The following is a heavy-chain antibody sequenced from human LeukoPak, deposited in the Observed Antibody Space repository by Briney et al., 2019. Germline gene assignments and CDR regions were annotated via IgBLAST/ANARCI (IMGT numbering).Heavy chain of an antibody. CDR2: IKQDGSEK. V-gene: IGHV3-7*01. D-gene: IGHD3-22*01. CDR3: AREDSSGYANFDY. J-gene: IGHJ4*02. CDR1: GFTFSSYW. Sequence: GGSLRLSCAASGFTFSSYWMSWVRQAPGKGLEWVANIKQDGSEKYYVDSVKGRFTISRDNAKNSQYLQMNSLRAEDTAVYYCAREDSSGYANFDYWGQGTLVTVSS.